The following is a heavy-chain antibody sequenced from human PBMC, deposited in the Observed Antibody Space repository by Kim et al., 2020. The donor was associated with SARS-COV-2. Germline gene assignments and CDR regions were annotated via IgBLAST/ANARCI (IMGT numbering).Heavy chain of an antibody. Sequence: GGSLRLSCAASGFTFSSYWMSWVRQAPGKGLEWVANIKQDGSEKYYVDSVKGRFTISRDNAKNSLYLQMNSLRAEDTAVYYCARGSYGQLAFPYNWFDPWGQGTLVTVSS. CDR3: ARGSYGQLAFPYNWFDP. CDR2: IKQDGSEK. V-gene: IGHV3-7*01. J-gene: IGHJ5*02. CDR1: GFTFSSYW. D-gene: IGHD6-13*01.